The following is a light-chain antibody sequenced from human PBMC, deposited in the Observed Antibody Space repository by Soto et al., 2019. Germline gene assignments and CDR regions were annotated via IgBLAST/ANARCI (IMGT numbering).Light chain of an antibody. CDR3: ETWDSNTHTV. J-gene: IGLJ3*02. CDR2: LEGSGSY. Sequence: QSVLTQSSSASASLGSSVKLTCTLSSTDSSYIIAWHQQQPGKAPRYLMKLEGSGSYNKGSGVPDRFSGSSSGADRYLTISNLQFEDEADYYCETWDSNTHTVFGGGTKLTAL. V-gene: IGLV4-60*02. CDR1: STDSSYI.